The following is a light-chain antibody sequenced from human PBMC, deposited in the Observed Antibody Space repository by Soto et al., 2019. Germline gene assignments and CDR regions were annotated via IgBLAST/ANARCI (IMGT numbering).Light chain of an antibody. V-gene: IGKV3-20*01. Sequence: EIVLTQSPGTLSLSPGERATLSCRASQSVSSSYLAWYQQKPGQAPRLLIYAASSRATGIPDRFSGSESGTDFTFTISRLEPEDCAVYYCQQDGSSPPTFGQGTRLEIK. CDR1: QSVSSSY. J-gene: IGKJ5*01. CDR3: QQDGSSPPT. CDR2: AAS.